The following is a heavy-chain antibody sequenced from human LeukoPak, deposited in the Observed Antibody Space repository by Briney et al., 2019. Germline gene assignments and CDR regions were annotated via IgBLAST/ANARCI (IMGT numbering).Heavy chain of an antibody. Sequence: GGSLRLSCAASGFTFSGYYMIWIRQAPGKGLDWVSYISSSGITIDYADSVKGRFTVSRDNSKKMLYLQMNSLRVEDTAVFYCARDLGLPITPFDYWGQGTLVTVSS. CDR1: GFTFSGYY. D-gene: IGHD5-24*01. CDR2: ISSSGITI. V-gene: IGHV3-11*04. J-gene: IGHJ4*02. CDR3: ARDLGLPITPFDY.